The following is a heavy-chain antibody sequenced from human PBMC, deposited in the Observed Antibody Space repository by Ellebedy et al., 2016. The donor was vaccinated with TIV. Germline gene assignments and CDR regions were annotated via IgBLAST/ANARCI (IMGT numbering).Heavy chain of an antibody. CDR2: IIPIFGTA. V-gene: IGHV1-69*13. J-gene: IGHJ5*02. CDR1: GYTFTSYY. CDR3: ARVHCSGGSCYSLGRRWFDP. Sequence: SVKVSXXASGYTFTSYYMHWVRQAPGQGLEWMGGIIPIFGTANYAQKFQGRVTITADESTSTAYMELSSLRSEDTAVYYCARVHCSGGSCYSLGRRWFDPWGQGTLVTVSS. D-gene: IGHD2-15*01.